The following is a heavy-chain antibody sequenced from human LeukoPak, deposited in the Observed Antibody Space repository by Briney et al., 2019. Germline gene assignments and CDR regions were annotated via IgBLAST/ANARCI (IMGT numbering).Heavy chain of an antibody. CDR1: GGSISSDY. J-gene: IGHJ6*03. CDR2: IYYSGST. V-gene: IGHV4-59*01. Sequence: PSETLSLTCTVSGGSISSDYWSWIRQPPGKGRGWIGYIYYSGSTNYNPSLKSRVTISVDTSKNQFSLKLSSVTAAATAVYYCARGGINYYNYYMDVWGKGTTVTISS. CDR3: ARGGINYYNYYMDV.